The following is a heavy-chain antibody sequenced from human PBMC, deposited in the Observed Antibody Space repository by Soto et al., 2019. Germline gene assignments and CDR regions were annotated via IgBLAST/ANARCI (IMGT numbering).Heavy chain of an antibody. V-gene: IGHV3-48*03. CDR1: GFTFSSYE. CDR2: ISSSGSTI. CDR3: ARDPDYGDSN. D-gene: IGHD4-17*01. J-gene: IGHJ4*02. Sequence: GGSLRLSCAASGFTFSSYEMNWVRQAPGKGLEWVSYISSSGSTIYYADFVKGRFTISRDNAKNSLYLQMNSLRAEDTAVYYCARDPDYGDSNWGQGTLVTVSS.